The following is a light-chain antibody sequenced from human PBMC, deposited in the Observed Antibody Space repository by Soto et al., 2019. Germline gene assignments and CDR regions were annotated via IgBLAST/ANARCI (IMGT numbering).Light chain of an antibody. CDR3: QQYGSSPQT. V-gene: IGKV3-20*01. Sequence: EIVLTQSPGTLSLSPGERATLSCRASQSVSSSYLAWYQQKPGQAPRLLICGASSRATGIPDRFSGSGSGTDFALTLSRLEPEDFAVYYCQQYGSSPQTFGQGPKVEI. CDR1: QSVSSSY. J-gene: IGKJ1*01. CDR2: GAS.